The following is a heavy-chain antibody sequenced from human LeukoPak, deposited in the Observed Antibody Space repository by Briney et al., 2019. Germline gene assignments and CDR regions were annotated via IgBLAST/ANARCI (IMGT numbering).Heavy chain of an antibody. CDR2: ISRSSSYI. CDR3: ERVWYGQADS. J-gene: IGHJ4*02. V-gene: IGHV3-21*01. D-gene: IGHD1-14*01. CDR1: GFTFSAYT. Sequence: GGSLRLSCAASGFTFSAYTMIWVRQAPGKGLECVSSISRSSSYIYYADSVKGRFTISRDNANNSLSLHMISLRAEDTAVYYCERVWYGQADSWGQGTLVTVSS.